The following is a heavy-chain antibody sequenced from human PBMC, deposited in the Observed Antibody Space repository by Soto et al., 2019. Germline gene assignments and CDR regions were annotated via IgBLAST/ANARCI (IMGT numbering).Heavy chain of an antibody. D-gene: IGHD6-13*01. J-gene: IGHJ4*02. Sequence: QVQLQQWGAGLLKPSETLSLTCAVYGGSFSGYYWSWIRQTPGKGLEWIGEINHSGSTNYNPSLKSRVTISVDTSKNQFSLKLSSVTAADTAVYYCAREYSSSWYVEDYWGQGTLVTVSS. CDR3: AREYSSSWYVEDY. V-gene: IGHV4-34*01. CDR1: GGSFSGYY. CDR2: INHSGST.